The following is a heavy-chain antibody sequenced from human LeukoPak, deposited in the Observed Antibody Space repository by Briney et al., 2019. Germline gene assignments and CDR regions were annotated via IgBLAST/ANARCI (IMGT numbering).Heavy chain of an antibody. CDR2: IKQDGSED. CDR1: GFSFSRYW. J-gene: IGHJ5*02. Sequence: GGSLRLSCAASGFSFSRYWMSWVRQAPGKGLEWVANIKQDGSEDYYVDSVKGRVTISRDNAKNSLYLQMNSLRAEDTAVYYCARLVITTPYNWFDPWGQGTLVTVSS. D-gene: IGHD3-22*01. CDR3: ARLVITTPYNWFDP. V-gene: IGHV3-7*01.